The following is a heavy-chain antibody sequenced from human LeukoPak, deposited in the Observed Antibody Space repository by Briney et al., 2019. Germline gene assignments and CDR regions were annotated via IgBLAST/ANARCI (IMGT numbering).Heavy chain of an antibody. J-gene: IGHJ5*02. D-gene: IGHD2-8*01. Sequence: GGSLRLSCAASGFTFSNFWMHWVRQAPGKGLVWVALIYGDGSFTRYADSVKGRFSISRDNSKNTLYLQMSSLRAEDTAVYYCLGPILNDWFDPWGQGTLVTVSS. CDR2: IYGDGSFT. V-gene: IGHV3-74*01. CDR3: LGPILNDWFDP. CDR1: GFTFSNFW.